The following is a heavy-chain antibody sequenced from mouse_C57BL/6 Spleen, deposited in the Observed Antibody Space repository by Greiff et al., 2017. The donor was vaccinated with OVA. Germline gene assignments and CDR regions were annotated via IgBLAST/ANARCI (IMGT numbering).Heavy chain of an antibody. Sequence: VQLQQSGPELVKPGASVKISCKASGYSFTDYNMNWVKQSNGKSLEWIGVINPNYGTTSYNQKFKGKATLTVDQSSSTAYMQLNSLTSEDSAVYYCATPNYYGSSYDAMDYWGQGTSVTVSS. CDR2: INPNYGTT. J-gene: IGHJ4*01. CDR1: GYSFTDYN. D-gene: IGHD1-1*01. V-gene: IGHV1-39*01. CDR3: ATPNYYGSSYDAMDY.